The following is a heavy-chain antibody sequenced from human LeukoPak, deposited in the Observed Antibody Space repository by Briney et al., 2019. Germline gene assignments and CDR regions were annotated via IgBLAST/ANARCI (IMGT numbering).Heavy chain of an antibody. Sequence: PGGSLRLSCAASGLTFSNYRMNWVRQAPGKGLEWVSSISSSGNYIYYADSMRGRFTISRGNAKNSVYLQMSSLRAEDTAVYYCAGHPAEMNTLWGQGTLVTVSS. CDR3: AGHPAEMNTL. V-gene: IGHV3-21*01. CDR2: ISSSGNYI. D-gene: IGHD5-24*01. CDR1: GLTFSNYR. J-gene: IGHJ4*02.